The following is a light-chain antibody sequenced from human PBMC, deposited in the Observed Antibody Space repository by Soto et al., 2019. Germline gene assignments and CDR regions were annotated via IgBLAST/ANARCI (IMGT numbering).Light chain of an antibody. CDR3: QVWDSSGDHPV. V-gene: IGLV3-21*02. CDR1: NIGSER. Sequence: SSELTQSPSLSLAPGQTARITCGGKNIGSERVHWYQQKPGQAPVLVVYDDNDRPSGIPERFSGSHSGNTATLTIRRVEAGDEADYFCQVWDSSGDHPVFGGGTQLTVL. CDR2: DDN. J-gene: IGLJ3*02.